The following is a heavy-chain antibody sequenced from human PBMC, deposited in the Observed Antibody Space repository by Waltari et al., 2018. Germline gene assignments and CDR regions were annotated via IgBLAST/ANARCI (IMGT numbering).Heavy chain of an antibody. V-gene: IGHV4-34*01. CDR1: GGSFSGYY. D-gene: IGHD3-9*01. CDR2: INHSGST. J-gene: IGHJ3*02. Sequence: QVQLQQWGAGLLKPSETLSLTCAVYGGSFSGYYWSWIRPPPGKGLEWIGEINHSGSTNYNPSLKSRVTISVDTSKNQFSLKLSSVTAADTAVYYCARAQLRYFDWFHHDAFDIWGQGTMVTVSS. CDR3: ARAQLRYFDWFHHDAFDI.